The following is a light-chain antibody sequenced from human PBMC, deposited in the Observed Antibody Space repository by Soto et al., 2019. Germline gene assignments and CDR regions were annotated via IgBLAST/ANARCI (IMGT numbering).Light chain of an antibody. CDR3: QLWDSSSDHLWV. Sequence: SYELTQPPSVSVAPGKTARITCGGNNIGSKSVHWYQQKPGQAPVLVIYYDSDRPSGIPERFSGSNSGNTATLTISRVEAGDEADYYCQLWDSSSDHLWVFGGGTKVTVL. V-gene: IGLV3-21*04. J-gene: IGLJ3*02. CDR2: YDS. CDR1: NIGSKS.